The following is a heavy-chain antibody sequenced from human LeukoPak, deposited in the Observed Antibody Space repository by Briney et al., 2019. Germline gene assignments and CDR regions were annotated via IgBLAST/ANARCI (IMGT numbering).Heavy chain of an antibody. CDR3: ARSVEGYCSGGSCYSYYYYMDV. V-gene: IGHV4-4*07. Sequence: SETLSLTCTVSGGSISSYYWSWIRQPAGKGLEWIGCIYTSGSTNYNPSLKSRVTMSVDTSKNQFSLKLSSVTAADTAVYYCARSVEGYCSGGSCYSYYYYMDVWGKGTTVTVSS. CDR1: GGSISSYY. D-gene: IGHD2-15*01. CDR2: IYTSGST. J-gene: IGHJ6*03.